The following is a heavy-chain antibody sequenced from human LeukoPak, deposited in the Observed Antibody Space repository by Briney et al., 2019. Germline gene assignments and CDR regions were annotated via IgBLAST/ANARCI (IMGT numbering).Heavy chain of an antibody. V-gene: IGHV1-2*02. CDR1: GYTFTGYY. CDR3: ARVQRLTIFGVVSAGFSY. D-gene: IGHD3-3*01. Sequence: ASVKVSCKASGYTFTGYYMHWVRQAPGQGLEWMGWINPNSGGTNYAQKFQGRVTMTRDTSISTAYMELSRLRSDDTAVYYCARVQRLTIFGVVSAGFSYWGQGTLVTVSS. CDR2: INPNSGGT. J-gene: IGHJ4*02.